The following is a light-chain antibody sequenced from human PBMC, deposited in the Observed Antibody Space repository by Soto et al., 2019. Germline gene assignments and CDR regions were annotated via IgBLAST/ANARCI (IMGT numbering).Light chain of an antibody. CDR1: QGIRID. CDR3: LQHNSYPPYT. V-gene: IGKV1-17*01. J-gene: IGKJ2*01. CDR2: AAS. Sequence: EIQMTQSPSSLSVSVGDIVTITCRASQGIRIDVGWYQQKPGKAPKRLIYAASSLQSGVPSRFSGSGSGTEFTLTISSLQPEDFATYYCLQHNSYPPYTFGQGTKLEIK.